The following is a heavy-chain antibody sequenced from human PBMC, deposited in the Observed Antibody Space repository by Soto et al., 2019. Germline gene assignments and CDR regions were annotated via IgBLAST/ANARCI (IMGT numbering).Heavy chain of an antibody. CDR3: AISYGEQLVRLLDY. V-gene: IGHV5-51*01. D-gene: IGHD6-6*01. CDR2: IYPGDSDT. Sequence: HGESLKISCNGSGYSFTSYWIGWVRQMPGKGLERMGIIYPGDSDTRYSPSFQGQVTISADKSISTAYLQWSSLKASDTAMYYCAISYGEQLVRLLDYWGQGTLVTVSS. J-gene: IGHJ4*02. CDR1: GYSFTSYW.